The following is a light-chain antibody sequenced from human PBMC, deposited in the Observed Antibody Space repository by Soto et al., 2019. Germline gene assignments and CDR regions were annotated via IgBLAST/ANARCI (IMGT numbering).Light chain of an antibody. CDR3: QQYNTWSQT. V-gene: IGKV3-15*01. CDR1: QSVSSN. Sequence: EIVMTQSPATLSVSPGERATLSCRASQSVSSNLAWYQQKPGQAPRLLIYGASTRATGIPARFSGSGSGTEFTLTISSLQSEDFAVYYCQQYNTWSQTFGQGTKVQI. J-gene: IGKJ1*01. CDR2: GAS.